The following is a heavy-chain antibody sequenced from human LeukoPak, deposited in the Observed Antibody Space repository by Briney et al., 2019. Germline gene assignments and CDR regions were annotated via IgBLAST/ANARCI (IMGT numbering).Heavy chain of an antibody. CDR1: GFIFSSYG. CDR3: ASPYSGYDYNFDH. D-gene: IGHD5-12*01. V-gene: IGHV3-30*02. J-gene: IGHJ4*02. Sequence: GGSLRLSCAASGFIFSSYGMHWVRQAPGKGLERVAVIWSDASNTYYVDSVKGRFTISRDNSKNTLFLQMSSLRTEDTAVYYCASPYSGYDYNFDHWGQGTLVTVSS. CDR2: IWSDASNT.